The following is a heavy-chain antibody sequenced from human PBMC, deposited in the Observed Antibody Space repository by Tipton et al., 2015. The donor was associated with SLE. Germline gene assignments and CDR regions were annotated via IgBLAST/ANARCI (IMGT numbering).Heavy chain of an antibody. J-gene: IGHJ4*02. CDR2: IYHSGST. V-gene: IGHV4-4*02. CDR1: GGSISSSNW. D-gene: IGHD6-6*01. Sequence: TLSLTCAVSGGSISSSNWWSWVRQPPGKGLEWIGEIYHSGSTNYNPSLKSRVTISVDKSKNRFSLKLSSVTAADTAVYYCARVWRQLANYFDYWGQGTLVTVSS. CDR3: ARVWRQLANYFDY.